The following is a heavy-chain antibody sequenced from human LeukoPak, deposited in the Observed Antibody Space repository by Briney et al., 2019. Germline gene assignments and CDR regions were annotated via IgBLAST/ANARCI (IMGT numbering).Heavy chain of an antibody. Sequence: PGGSLRLSCAASGFTFSSYWMSWVRQAPGKGLEWVSYISSSGSTIYYADSVKGRFTISRDNAKNSLYLQMNSLRAEDTAVYYCARDISLGAYFDYWGQGTLVTVSS. CDR1: GFTFSSYW. J-gene: IGHJ4*02. V-gene: IGHV3-48*04. CDR2: ISSSGSTI. CDR3: ARDISLGAYFDY.